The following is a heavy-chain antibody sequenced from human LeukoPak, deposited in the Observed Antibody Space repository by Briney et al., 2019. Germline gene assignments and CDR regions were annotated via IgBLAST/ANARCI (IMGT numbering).Heavy chain of an antibody. CDR1: GGSISSSSYY. CDR2: IYYSGST. V-gene: IGHV4-39*01. Sequence: SEALSLTCTVSGGSISSSSYYWGWIRQPPGKGLEWIGSIYYSGSTYYNPSLKSRVTISVDTSKNQFSLKLSSVTAADTAVYYCARKYYYDSSGYYYSVYFDYWGQGTLVTVSS. CDR3: ARKYYYDSSGYYYSVYFDY. D-gene: IGHD3-22*01. J-gene: IGHJ4*02.